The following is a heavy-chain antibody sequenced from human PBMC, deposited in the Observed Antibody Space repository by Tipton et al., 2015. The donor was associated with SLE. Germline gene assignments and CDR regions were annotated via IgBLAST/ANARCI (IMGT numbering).Heavy chain of an antibody. CDR3: ARGHYDFWSGYPPRAFDI. CDR1: GFTFSSYG. V-gene: IGHV3-7*01. J-gene: IGHJ3*02. D-gene: IGHD3-3*01. Sequence: SLRLSCAASGFTFSSYGMHWVRQAPGKGLEWVANIKQDGSEKYYVDSVKGRFTISRDNAKNSLYLQMNSLRAEDTAVYYCARGHYDFWSGYPPRAFDIWGQGTMVTVSS. CDR2: IKQDGSEK.